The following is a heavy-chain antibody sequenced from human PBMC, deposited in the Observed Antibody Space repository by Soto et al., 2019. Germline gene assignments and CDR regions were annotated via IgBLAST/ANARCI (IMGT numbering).Heavy chain of an antibody. V-gene: IGHV4-59*01. CDR1: GGSIRSYY. Sequence: QVHLRESGPGLVKPSETLSLTCTVSGGSIRSYYWSWIRQPPGKGLEWIGYIYYSGSTNYNPSLKRRVTRSVDTSKNQFSLKLSSVTAADTAVYYCARRWGPTFDYWGQGTLVTVSS. CDR2: IYYSGST. J-gene: IGHJ4*02. CDR3: ARRWGPTFDY. D-gene: IGHD1-26*01.